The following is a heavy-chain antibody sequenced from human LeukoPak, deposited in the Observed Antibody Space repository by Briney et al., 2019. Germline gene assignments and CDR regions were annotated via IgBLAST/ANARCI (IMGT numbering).Heavy chain of an antibody. CDR3: AKEGGSSSWHFDY. D-gene: IGHD6-13*01. Sequence: GGSLRLSCAASGFTFSNYGMHWVRQAPGKGLEWVGFIRYDGRNKYYADFVKGRFTISRDNSKNTLYLQMNSLRTEDTALYYCAKEGGSSSWHFDYWGQGTLVTVSS. CDR2: IRYDGRNK. CDR1: GFTFSNYG. V-gene: IGHV3-30*02. J-gene: IGHJ4*02.